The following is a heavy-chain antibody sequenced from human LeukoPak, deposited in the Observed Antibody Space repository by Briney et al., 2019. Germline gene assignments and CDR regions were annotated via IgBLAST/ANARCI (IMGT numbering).Heavy chain of an antibody. CDR3: ARDLKMATIPGY. Sequence: ASVKVSCKASGYTFTGYYMHWVRQAPGQGLEWVGWINPNSGSTNYALKFQGRVTMTRDTSISTAYMELSKLRSDDTAVYYCARDLKMATIPGYWGQGTLVTVSS. CDR2: INPNSGST. J-gene: IGHJ4*02. V-gene: IGHV1-2*02. CDR1: GYTFTGYY. D-gene: IGHD5-24*01.